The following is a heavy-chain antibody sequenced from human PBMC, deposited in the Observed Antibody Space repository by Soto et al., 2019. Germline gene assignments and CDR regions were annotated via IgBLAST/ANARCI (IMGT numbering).Heavy chain of an antibody. J-gene: IGHJ4*02. V-gene: IGHV2-5*02. CDR1: GFSLSTSGVG. CDR3: AHSSGDSSGYTYYFDY. D-gene: IGHD3-22*01. CDR2: IYWDDDK. Sequence: QITLKESGPTLVKPTQTLTLTCTFSGFSLSTSGVGVGWIRKPPGKALEWLALIYWDDDKRYSPSLKSRLTITKDTSKSQVVLTMTNMDPVDTATYYCAHSSGDSSGYTYYFDYWGQGTLVTVSS.